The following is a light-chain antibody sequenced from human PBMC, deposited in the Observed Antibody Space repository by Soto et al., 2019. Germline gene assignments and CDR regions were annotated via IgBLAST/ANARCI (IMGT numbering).Light chain of an antibody. CDR3: QQRSNWPRTT. Sequence: EIVLTQSPATLSLSPGERATLSCRASQSVRYLAWYQQKPGQAPRLLIYDASYRATGIPARFNGSGSGTDFTLIISSLEPEDFAVYYCQQRSNWPRTTFGQGTKLEIK. V-gene: IGKV3-11*01. CDR1: QSVRY. CDR2: DAS. J-gene: IGKJ2*01.